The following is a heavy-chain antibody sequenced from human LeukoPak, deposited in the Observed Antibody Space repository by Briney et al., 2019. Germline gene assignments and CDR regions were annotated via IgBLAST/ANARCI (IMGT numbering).Heavy chain of an antibody. CDR3: ASSLLAGSYFDY. CDR1: GGTFSSYA. Sequence: SVKVSCKASGGTFSSYAISWVRQAPGQGLEWMGGIIPIFGTANYAQKFQGRVTITADESTSTAYLELSSLRSEDTAVYYCASSLLAGSYFDYWGQGTLVTVSP. CDR2: IIPIFGTA. J-gene: IGHJ4*02. V-gene: IGHV1-69*13. D-gene: IGHD2-15*01.